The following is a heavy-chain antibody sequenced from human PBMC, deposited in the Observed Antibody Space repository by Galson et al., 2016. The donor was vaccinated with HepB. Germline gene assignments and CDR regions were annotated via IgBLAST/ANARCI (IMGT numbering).Heavy chain of an antibody. V-gene: IGHV4-4*02. D-gene: IGHD3-22*01. CDR1: GGSIISPNW. CDR3: ASRDDSGPY. Sequence: TLSLTCAVSGGSIISPNWWTWVRQPPGKGLEWLGEIYHSGSTNYTPSLQTRVTISLDESKNQFSLRLNSVTAADTAVYYCASRDDSGPYWGQGTLVTVSS. J-gene: IGHJ4*02. CDR2: IYHSGST.